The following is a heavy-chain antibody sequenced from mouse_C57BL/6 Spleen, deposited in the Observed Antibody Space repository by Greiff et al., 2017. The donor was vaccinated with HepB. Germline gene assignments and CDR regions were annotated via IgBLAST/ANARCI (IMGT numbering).Heavy chain of an antibody. CDR3: AVDSSGYFDY. CDR1: GYTFTSYT. Sequence: VKLVESGAELARPGASVKMSCKASGYTFTSYTMHWVKQRPGQGLEWIGYINPSSGYTKYNQKFKDKATLTADKSSSTAYMQLSSLTSEDSAVYYCAVDSSGYFDYWGQGTTLTVSS. J-gene: IGHJ2*01. D-gene: IGHD3-2*02. CDR2: INPSSGYT. V-gene: IGHV1-4*01.